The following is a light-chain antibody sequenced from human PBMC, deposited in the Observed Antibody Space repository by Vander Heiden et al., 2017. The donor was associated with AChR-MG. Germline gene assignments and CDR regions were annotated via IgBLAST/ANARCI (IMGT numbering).Light chain of an antibody. J-gene: IGKJ1*01. CDR2: DAS. CDR1: QSISSW. CDR3: QQDNSYST. Sequence: DIQMTQSPSTLSASVGDRVTITCRASQSISSWLAWYQQKPGKAPKLLIYDASSLESGVPSRFRGSGSGTEFTLTISSLQPDDFATYYFQQDNSYSTFGHETKVEI. V-gene: IGKV1-5*01.